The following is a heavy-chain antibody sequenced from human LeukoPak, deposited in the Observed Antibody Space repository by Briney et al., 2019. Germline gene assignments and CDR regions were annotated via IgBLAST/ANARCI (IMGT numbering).Heavy chain of an antibody. CDR1: GYTFSDHY. J-gene: IGHJ4*02. CDR3: ARVSYTSSTYYFDY. CDR2: TRNKANNYAT. D-gene: IGHD2-2*02. Sequence: GGSLRLSCAASGYTFSDHYIDWVRQAPGKGLEWVGHTRNKANNYATEYAASVKGRFTISRDDSRNSVYLQMNSLKTEDTAVYYCARVSYTSSTYYFDYWGQGTLVTVSS. V-gene: IGHV3-72*01.